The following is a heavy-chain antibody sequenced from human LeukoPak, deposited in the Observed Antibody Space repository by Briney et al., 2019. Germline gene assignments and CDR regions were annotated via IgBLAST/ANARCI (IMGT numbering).Heavy chain of an antibody. V-gene: IGHV3-53*01. CDR3: AKDRPTWPTDY. J-gene: IGHJ4*02. CDR1: GVTVSSNY. Sequence: GGSLRLSCAASGVTVSSNYMSWVRQAPGKGLEWVSLIYSGGSTYYADSVKGRFTISRDNSKNTLYLQMNSLRADDTAVYYCAKDRPTWPTDYWGQGTLVTVSS. CDR2: IYSGGST. D-gene: IGHD5-12*01.